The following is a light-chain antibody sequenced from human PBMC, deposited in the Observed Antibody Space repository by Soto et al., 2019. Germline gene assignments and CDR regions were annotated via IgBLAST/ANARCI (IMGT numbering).Light chain of an antibody. J-gene: IGKJ4*01. CDR1: QSVSSNY. V-gene: IGKV3-20*01. CDR3: QQYGSSPQT. Sequence: EIVLTQSPGTLSLSPGERATLSCRASQSVSSNYLAWYQQKPGQAPRLLIYGASSRATGIPDRFSGSGSGTDFTLTISRLEPEDFAVSYCQQYGSSPQTFGGGTKVEIK. CDR2: GAS.